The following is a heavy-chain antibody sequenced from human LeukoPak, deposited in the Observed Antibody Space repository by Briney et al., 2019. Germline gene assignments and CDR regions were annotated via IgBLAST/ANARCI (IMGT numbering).Heavy chain of an antibody. CDR1: GGTLNSYP. CDR3: ARPKGDSVHGGVWFDP. Sequence: GASVRVSCKASGGTLNSYPIGWVGQAPGQGLEWMGRMVPIVSKADYAQKFQDRVTITADKATNTVYMELASLGFEDTAVYYCARPKGDSVHGGVWFDPWGQGTLITVSS. CDR2: MVPIVSKA. V-gene: IGHV1-69*02. D-gene: IGHD3-10*01. J-gene: IGHJ5*02.